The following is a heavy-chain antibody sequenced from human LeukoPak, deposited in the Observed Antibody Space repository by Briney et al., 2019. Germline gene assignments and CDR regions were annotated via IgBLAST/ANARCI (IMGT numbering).Heavy chain of an antibody. CDR2: INPNSGGT. Sequence: ASVTVSCKASGYTFTGYYMHWVRQAPAQGLEWMGWINPNSGGTNYAQKFQGRVTMTRDTSISTAYMELSRLRSDDTAVYYCAREVSSSWYYYYGMDVWGQGTTVTVSS. CDR3: AREVSSSWYYYYGMDV. J-gene: IGHJ6*02. CDR1: GYTFTGYY. D-gene: IGHD6-13*01. V-gene: IGHV1-2*02.